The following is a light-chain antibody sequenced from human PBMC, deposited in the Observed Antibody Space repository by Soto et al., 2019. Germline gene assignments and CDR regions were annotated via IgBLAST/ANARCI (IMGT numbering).Light chain of an antibody. V-gene: IGKV1-9*01. Sequence: IQFTQSPSSLSASVGDRVTITCRASQGISSYLAWYQQKPGKAPKLLIYAASTLQSGVPSRFSGSGSGTDFILTISSLQPEDFATYYRQQLNSYPLTFGGGTKADIK. CDR1: QGISSY. CDR2: AAS. J-gene: IGKJ4*01. CDR3: QQLNSYPLT.